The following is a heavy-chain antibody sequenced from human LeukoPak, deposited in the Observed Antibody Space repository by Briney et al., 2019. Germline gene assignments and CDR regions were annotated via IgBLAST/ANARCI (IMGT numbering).Heavy chain of an antibody. CDR1: GGSFSGYY. Sequence: SETLSLTCAVYGGSFSGYYWSWIRQPPGKGLEWIGEINHSGSTNYNPSLKSRVTISVDTSKNQFSLKLSSVTAADTAVYYCARAETTSGADWFDPWGQGTLVTVSS. D-gene: IGHD4-11*01. CDR3: ARAETTSGADWFDP. J-gene: IGHJ5*02. CDR2: INHSGST. V-gene: IGHV4-34*01.